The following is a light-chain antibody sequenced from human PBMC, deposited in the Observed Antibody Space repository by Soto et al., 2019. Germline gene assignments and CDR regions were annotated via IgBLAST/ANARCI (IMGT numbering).Light chain of an antibody. Sequence: EIVLTQSPGTLSLSPGESATLSCRASQSVSSTYLAWYQQKPGQAPRHLIYDTSNRAPGIPDRFSGSGSGTDFTLTISRLEPEDFAVYYCQQYGTHGYTFGQGTKLEIK. J-gene: IGKJ2*01. CDR2: DTS. CDR1: QSVSSTY. V-gene: IGKV3-20*01. CDR3: QQYGTHGYT.